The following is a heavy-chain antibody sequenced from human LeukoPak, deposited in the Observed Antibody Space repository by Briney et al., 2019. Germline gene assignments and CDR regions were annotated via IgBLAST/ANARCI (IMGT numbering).Heavy chain of an antibody. Sequence: SETLSLTCSVSGGSIGSGRYYWAWIRQPPGKGLEWIGSIYNTWSTSYNPSLKSRVTMSVDTSKNQFSLRLSSVTAADTAVYCCARNITSVIPAGYFDYWGQGTLVTVSS. CDR1: GGSIGSGRYY. D-gene: IGHD2-2*01. CDR2: IYNTWST. J-gene: IGHJ4*02. V-gene: IGHV4-39*01. CDR3: ARNITSVIPAGYFDY.